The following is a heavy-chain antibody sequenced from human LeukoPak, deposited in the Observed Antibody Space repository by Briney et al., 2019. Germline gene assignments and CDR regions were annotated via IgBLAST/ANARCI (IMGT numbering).Heavy chain of an antibody. CDR2: IYPGDSDT. Sequence: GESLKISCKGSGYDFIIYWIAWVRQMPGKGLEWMGIIYPGDSDTRYSPSFQGQVTISADKSINTAYLQWTSLKASDTAIYYCARRFRIPVGAENCFYGMDVWGQGTTVTVSS. V-gene: IGHV5-51*01. CDR3: ARRFRIPVGAENCFYGMDV. J-gene: IGHJ6*02. CDR1: GYDFIIYW. D-gene: IGHD6-19*01.